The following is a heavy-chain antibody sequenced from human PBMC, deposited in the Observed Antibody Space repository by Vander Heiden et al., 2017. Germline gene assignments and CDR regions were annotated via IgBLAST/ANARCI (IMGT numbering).Heavy chain of an antibody. Sequence: EVQLLESGGGLVQPGGSLRLSCAAYGFTFSSYAMSWVRQARGKGLEWVAAISGSGGSTYYADSVKGRFTISRDNSKNTLYLQMNSLRAEDTAVYYCAKMSCSSTSCPLDYWGQGTLVTVSS. D-gene: IGHD2-2*01. V-gene: IGHV3-23*01. CDR3: AKMSCSSTSCPLDY. CDR2: ISGSGGST. CDR1: GFTFSSYA. J-gene: IGHJ4*02.